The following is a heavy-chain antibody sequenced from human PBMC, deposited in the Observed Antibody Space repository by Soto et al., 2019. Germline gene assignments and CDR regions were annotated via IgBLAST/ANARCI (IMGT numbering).Heavy chain of an antibody. Sequence: QVQLVQSGAEVKKPGSSVKVSCKASGGTFSSYAISWVRQAPGQGLEWMGGIIPIFGTANYEQKFQCRVTITADESTSTAYMELSSLRSEDTAVYYCARVALGYCISTSCSAAGWGGGMDVWGQGTTVTVSS. CDR1: GGTFSSYA. J-gene: IGHJ6*02. D-gene: IGHD2-2*01. CDR2: IIPIFGTA. CDR3: ARVALGYCISTSCSAAGWGGGMDV. V-gene: IGHV1-69*12.